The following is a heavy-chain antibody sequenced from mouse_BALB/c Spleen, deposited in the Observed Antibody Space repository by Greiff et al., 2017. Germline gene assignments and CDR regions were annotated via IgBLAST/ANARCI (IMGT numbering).Heavy chain of an antibody. CDR1: GYTFTSYW. Sequence: QVQLQQSGAELAKPGASVKMSCKASGYTFTSYWMHWVKQRPGQGLEWIGYINPSTGYTEYKQKFKDKATLTADKSSSTAYMQLSSLTSEDSAVHYCARRKGNYAMDYWGQGTSVTVSS. V-gene: IGHV1-7*01. CDR2: INPSTGYT. J-gene: IGHJ4*01. CDR3: ARRKGNYAMDY.